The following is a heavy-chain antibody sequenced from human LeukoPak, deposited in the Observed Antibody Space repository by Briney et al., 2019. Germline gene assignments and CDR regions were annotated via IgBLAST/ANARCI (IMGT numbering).Heavy chain of an antibody. V-gene: IGHV3-30*04. CDR2: ISSDGSNK. Sequence: GGSLRLSCAASGFNFTNYGFHWVRQAPGKGLEWVAVISSDGSNKFYADSVKGRFTISRDSSKNTVYLQMNSLRAEDTAIYYCTRPRGEGYGLGSFVWLYWGQGTLVTVSS. D-gene: IGHD3-10*01. CDR3: TRPRGEGYGLGSFVWLY. CDR1: GFNFTNYG. J-gene: IGHJ4*02.